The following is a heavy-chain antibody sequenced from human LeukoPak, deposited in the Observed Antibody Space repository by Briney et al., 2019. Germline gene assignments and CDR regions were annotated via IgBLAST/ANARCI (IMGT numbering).Heavy chain of an antibody. J-gene: IGHJ4*02. CDR1: GGSISSSTYY. Sequence: KPSDTLSLTCTVSGGSISSSTYYWGWIRQPPGKGLEWIGSINDSGNTYYNPSLKSRVTISVDTSKNQFSLRLSSVTAADTAVYYCASPSISSSTYDYWGQGTLGTVSS. CDR3: ASPSISSSTYDY. CDR2: INDSGNT. V-gene: IGHV4-39*01. D-gene: IGHD6-6*01.